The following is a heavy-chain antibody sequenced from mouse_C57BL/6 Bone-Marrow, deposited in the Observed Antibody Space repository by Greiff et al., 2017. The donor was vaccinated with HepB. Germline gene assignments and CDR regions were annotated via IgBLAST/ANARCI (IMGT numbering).Heavy chain of an antibody. J-gene: IGHJ2*01. V-gene: IGHV1-42*01. Sequence: EVKLVDSGPELVKPGASVKISCKASGYSFTGYYMNWVKQSPEKSLEWIGEINPSTGGTTYNQKFKAKATLTVDKSSSTAYMQLKSLTSEDSAVYYCARGYFDYWGQGTTLTVSS. CDR3: ARGYFDY. CDR1: GYSFTGYY. CDR2: INPSTGGT.